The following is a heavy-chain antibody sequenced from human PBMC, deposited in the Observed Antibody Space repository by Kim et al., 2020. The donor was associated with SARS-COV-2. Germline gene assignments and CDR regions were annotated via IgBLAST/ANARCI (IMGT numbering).Heavy chain of an antibody. CDR2: IYYSGST. V-gene: IGHV4-59*13. CDR1: GGSISSYY. CDR3: ARDQEEMATIWIGAFDI. J-gene: IGHJ3*02. Sequence: SETLSLTCTVSGGSISSYYWSWIRQPPGKGLEWIGYIYYSGSTNYNPSLKSRVTISVDTSKNQFSLKLSSVTAADTAVYYCARDQEEMATIWIGAFDIWGQGTMVTVSS. D-gene: IGHD5-12*01.